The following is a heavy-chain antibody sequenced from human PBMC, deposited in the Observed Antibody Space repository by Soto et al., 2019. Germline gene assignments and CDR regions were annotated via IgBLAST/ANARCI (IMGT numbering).Heavy chain of an antibody. CDR3: KREDRAWEPGLVPAAIDGMDV. J-gene: IGHJ6*02. Sequence: QVQLVQSGAEVKKPGSSVKVSCKASGGTFSRYSITWARQAPGHGLEWIGRIIPIFGIASYAQKFQGRVTITADESTSIAYMELMSLSSDDTVVIYCKREDRAWEPGLVPAAIDGMDVWGQGAMVTVAS. CDR1: GGTFSRYS. V-gene: IGHV1-69*08. D-gene: IGHD2-2*01. CDR2: IIPIFGIA.